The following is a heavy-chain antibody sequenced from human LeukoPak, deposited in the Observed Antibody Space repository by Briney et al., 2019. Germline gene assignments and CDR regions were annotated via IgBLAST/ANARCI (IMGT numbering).Heavy chain of an antibody. Sequence: VASVKVPCKASGGTFSSYAISWVRQAPGQGLEWMGGIIPTFGTANYAQKFQGRVTITTDESTSTAYMELSSLRSEDTAVYYCASAIVVVTAIPGWFDPWGQGTLVTVSS. CDR2: IIPTFGTA. CDR1: GGTFSSYA. CDR3: ASAIVVVTAIPGWFDP. V-gene: IGHV1-69*05. D-gene: IGHD2-21*02. J-gene: IGHJ5*02.